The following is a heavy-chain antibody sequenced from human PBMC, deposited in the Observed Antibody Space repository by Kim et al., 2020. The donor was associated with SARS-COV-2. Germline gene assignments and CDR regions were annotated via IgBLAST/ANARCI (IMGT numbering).Heavy chain of an antibody. Sequence: SETLSLTCTVSGGSISSSSYYWGWIRQPPGKGLEWIGSIYYSGSTYYNPSLKSRVTISVDTSKNQFSLKLSSVTAADTAVYYCASRISPPEIWFGESAGGNYFDYWGQGTLVTVSS. D-gene: IGHD3-10*01. CDR2: IYYSGST. V-gene: IGHV4-39*01. J-gene: IGHJ4*02. CDR3: ASRISPPEIWFGESAGGNYFDY. CDR1: GGSISSSSYY.